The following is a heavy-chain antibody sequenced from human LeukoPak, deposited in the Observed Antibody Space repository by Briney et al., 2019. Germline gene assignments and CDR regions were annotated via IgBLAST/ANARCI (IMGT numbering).Heavy chain of an antibody. Sequence: GGSLRLSCAASGFIFSDYYMSWIRQAPGKGLEWVSYISSSGTTIYSADSVKGRFTISRDNSKNTLYLQMNSLRAEDTAVYYCAKDQKFEGYCSSGSCYSNPWGQGTLVTVSS. V-gene: IGHV3-11*01. CDR1: GFIFSDYY. CDR3: AKDQKFEGYCSSGSCYSNP. J-gene: IGHJ5*02. D-gene: IGHD2-15*01. CDR2: ISSSGTTI.